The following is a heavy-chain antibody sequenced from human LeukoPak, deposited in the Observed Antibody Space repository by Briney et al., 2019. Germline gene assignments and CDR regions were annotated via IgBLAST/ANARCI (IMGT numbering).Heavy chain of an antibody. Sequence: ASVKVSCKASGYTFTSYYMHWVRQAPGQGLEWMGIINPSGGSTSYAQKFQGRVTMTRDTSTSTAYMELSSLRSEDTAVYYCARDPASTAAFDYWGQGTLVTVSS. J-gene: IGHJ4*02. CDR3: ARDPASTAAFDY. CDR2: INPSGGST. D-gene: IGHD2-2*01. V-gene: IGHV1-46*01. CDR1: GYTFTSYY.